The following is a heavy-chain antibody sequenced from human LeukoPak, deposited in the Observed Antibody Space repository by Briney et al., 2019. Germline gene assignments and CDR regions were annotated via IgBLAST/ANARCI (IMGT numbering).Heavy chain of an antibody. CDR3: ARNRDDAFDI. CDR1: GGSISSYY. Sequence: SETLSLTCTVSGGSISSYYWSWIRQPPGKGLEWIGYIYYSGSTNYNPSLKSRVTISVDTSKNQFSLKLSSVTAADTAVYYCARNRDDAFDIWGQGTMVTVSS. V-gene: IGHV4-59*01. D-gene: IGHD2/OR15-2a*01. J-gene: IGHJ3*02. CDR2: IYYSGST.